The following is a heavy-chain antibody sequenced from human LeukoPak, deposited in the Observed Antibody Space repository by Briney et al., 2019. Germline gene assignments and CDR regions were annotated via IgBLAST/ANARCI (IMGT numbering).Heavy chain of an antibody. CDR3: ARVSSTSYYFDY. CDR1: GFTFSSYW. V-gene: IGHV3-7*04. J-gene: IGHJ4*02. Sequence: GGSLRLSCAASGFTFSSYWMSWVRQAPGKGLEWVANIKLDGSEKYYVDYVKGRFTISRDNAKNSLYLQMNSLRAEDTAVYYCARVSSTSYYFDYWGQGTLVTVSS. D-gene: IGHD6-6*01. CDR2: IKLDGSEK.